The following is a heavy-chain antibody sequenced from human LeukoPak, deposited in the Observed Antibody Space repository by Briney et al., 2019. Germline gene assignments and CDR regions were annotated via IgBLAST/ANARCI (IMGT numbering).Heavy chain of an antibody. Sequence: PGGSLRLSCAASGFTFSNYDMHWVRQAPGKGLEWVAVIWYDGSDKYYADSVKGRFTISRDKSKNTLYLQMNSLRAEDTAVYYCARGDRGLRISDYWGQGTLVTVSS. CDR1: GFTFSNYD. CDR2: IWYDGSDK. V-gene: IGHV3-33*01. J-gene: IGHJ4*02. CDR3: ARGDRGLRISDY. D-gene: IGHD5-12*01.